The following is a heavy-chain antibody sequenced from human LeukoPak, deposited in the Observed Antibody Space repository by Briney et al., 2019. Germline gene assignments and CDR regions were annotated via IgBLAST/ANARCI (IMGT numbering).Heavy chain of an antibody. J-gene: IGHJ4*02. CDR3: ARDITEVGYRGHYFDY. Sequence: GGSLRLSCAASGLTFSGYDIHWVRQAPGKGLEWVAVISYDGSNKYYADSVKGRFTISRDNSKNTLYLQMNSLRAEDTAVYYCARDITEVGYRGHYFDYWGQGTLVTVSS. D-gene: IGHD5-18*01. CDR1: GLTFSGYD. CDR2: ISYDGSNK. V-gene: IGHV3-30*03.